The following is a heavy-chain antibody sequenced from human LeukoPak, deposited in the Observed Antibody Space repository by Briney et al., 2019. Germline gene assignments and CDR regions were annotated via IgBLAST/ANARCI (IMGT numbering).Heavy chain of an antibody. D-gene: IGHD2-15*01. V-gene: IGHV3-23*01. CDR3: AKVPRDCSGGSCYPYYGTDV. Sequence: GGSLRLSCAASGFTFSSYAMSWVRQAPGKGLEWVSAISGSGGSTYYADSVKGRLTISRDNSKNTLYLQMNSLRAEDTAIYYCAKVPRDCSGGSCYPYYGTDVWGQGTTVTVSS. J-gene: IGHJ6*02. CDR1: GFTFSSYA. CDR2: ISGSGGST.